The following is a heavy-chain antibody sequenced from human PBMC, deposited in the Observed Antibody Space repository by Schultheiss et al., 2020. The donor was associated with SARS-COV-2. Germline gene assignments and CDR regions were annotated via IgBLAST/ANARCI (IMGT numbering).Heavy chain of an antibody. J-gene: IGHJ2*01. CDR3: AHSGSNWGRRVGAAYFDR. CDR1: GFSLSTSGVG. D-gene: IGHD7-27*01. Sequence: SGPTLVKPTQTLTLTCTFSGFSLSTSGVGVGWIRQPPGKALEWLALIYWDDDKRYSPSLKSRLTITKDTSKNQVVLTMTNMDPVDTATYYCAHSGSNWGRRVGAAYFDRWGRGTLVTAAS. CDR2: IYWDDDK. V-gene: IGHV2-5*02.